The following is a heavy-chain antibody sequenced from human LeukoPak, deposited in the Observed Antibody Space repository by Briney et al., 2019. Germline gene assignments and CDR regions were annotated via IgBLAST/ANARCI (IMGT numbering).Heavy chain of an antibody. D-gene: IGHD5-18*01. Sequence: PGGSLRLSCAASGFTVSSNYMSWVRQAPGKGLEWVSVIYSGGIYNDGTTKYGDSVKGRFTISRDNSKNTLYLQMNSLRAEDTAVYYCARRELLGYSYGLRTFNIWGQGTTVTVSS. CDR1: GFTVSSNY. CDR3: ARRELLGYSYGLRTFNI. CDR2: IYSGGIYNDGTT. V-gene: IGHV3-66*04. J-gene: IGHJ3*02.